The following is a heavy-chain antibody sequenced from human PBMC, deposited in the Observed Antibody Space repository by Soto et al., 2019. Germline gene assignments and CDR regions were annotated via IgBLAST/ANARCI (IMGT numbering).Heavy chain of an antibody. J-gene: IGHJ4*02. CDR1: GYTFTSYG. V-gene: IGHV1-18*01. CDR2: ISAYNGNT. Sequence: ASVKVSCKASGYTFTSYGISWVRQAPGQGLEWMGWISAYNGNTNYAQKLQGRVTMTTDTSTSTAYMELRSLRSVDTAVYYCARDRGGSYYGGFDYWGQGTLVTVSS. CDR3: ARDRGGSYYGGFDY. D-gene: IGHD1-26*01.